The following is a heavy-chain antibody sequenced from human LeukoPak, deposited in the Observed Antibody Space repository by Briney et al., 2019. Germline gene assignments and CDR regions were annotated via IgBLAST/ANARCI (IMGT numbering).Heavy chain of an antibody. CDR2: IYYSGST. D-gene: IGHD3-22*01. V-gene: IGHV4-30-4*08. Sequence: PSETLSLTCAVYGGSFSGYYWSWIRQPPGKGLEWIGYIYYSGSTYYNPSLKSRVTISVDTSKNQFSLKLSSVTAADTAVYYCARVTYYYDNSGYYYFDYWGQGTLVTVSS. J-gene: IGHJ4*02. CDR1: GGSFSGYY. CDR3: ARVTYYYDNSGYYYFDY.